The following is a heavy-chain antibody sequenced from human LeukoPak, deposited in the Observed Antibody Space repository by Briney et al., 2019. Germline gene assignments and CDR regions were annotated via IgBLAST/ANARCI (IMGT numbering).Heavy chain of an antibody. CDR2: IYYSGST. D-gene: IGHD3-22*01. CDR3: ARVTYYYDSSDYFDY. J-gene: IGHJ4*02. CDR1: GGSISSYY. Sequence: PSETLSLTCTVSGGSISSYYWSWIRQPPRKGLEWVGYIYYSGSTNYNPSLKSRVTISVDTSKNQFSLKLSSVTAADTAVYYCARVTYYYDSSDYFDYWGQGTLVTVSS. V-gene: IGHV4-59*01.